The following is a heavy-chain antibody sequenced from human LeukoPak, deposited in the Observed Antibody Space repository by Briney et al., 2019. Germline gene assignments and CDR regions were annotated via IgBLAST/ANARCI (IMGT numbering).Heavy chain of an antibody. V-gene: IGHV4-4*02. CDR1: GGSVPSTNW. CDR3: AREGGFYRPLDY. D-gene: IGHD6-25*01. J-gene: IGHJ4*02. Sequence: AETLSLTCGVSGGSVPSTNWWTWIRQPPGKGLEWIGEVHLDGRTNFNPSLKSRLTMSVDLSENHVSLKLTSVTAADTAVYYCAREGGFYRPLDYSGQGTLVTVSS. CDR2: VHLDGRT.